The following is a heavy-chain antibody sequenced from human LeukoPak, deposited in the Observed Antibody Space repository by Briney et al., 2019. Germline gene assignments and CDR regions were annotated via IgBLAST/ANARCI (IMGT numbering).Heavy chain of an antibody. CDR1: GFTFSNAW. D-gene: IGHD1-26*01. V-gene: IGHV3-15*01. Sequence: GGSLRLSCAAPGFTFSNAWMSWVRQAPGKGLEWVGRIKSKTDGGTTDYAAPVKGRFTISRDDSKNTLYLQMNSLKTEDTAVYYCTTDSSDSGSYRYYYYYGMDVWGQGTTVTVSS. J-gene: IGHJ6*02. CDR3: TTDSSDSGSYRYYYYYGMDV. CDR2: IKSKTDGGTT.